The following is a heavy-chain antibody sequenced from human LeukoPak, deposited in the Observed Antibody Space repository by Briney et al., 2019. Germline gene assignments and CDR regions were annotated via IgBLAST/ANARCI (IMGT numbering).Heavy chain of an antibody. CDR2: ISYDGSNK. D-gene: IGHD3-22*01. CDR3: AKDQPSYYYDSSGYYDFDY. V-gene: IGHV3-30*18. CDR1: GFTFSSYG. J-gene: IGHJ4*02. Sequence: GGSLRLSCAASGFTFSSYGMHWVRQAPGKGLEWVAVISYDGSNKYYADSVKGRFTISRDNSKNTLYLQMNSLRAEDTAVYYCAKDQPSYYYDSSGYYDFDYWGQGTLVTVSS.